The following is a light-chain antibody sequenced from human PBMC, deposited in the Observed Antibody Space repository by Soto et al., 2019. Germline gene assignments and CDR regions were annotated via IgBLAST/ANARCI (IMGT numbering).Light chain of an antibody. CDR3: SSYAGSNKV. Sequence: QSALTQPRSASGSPGQSVTISCTGTSSDVGGYNYVSWYQQHPGKAPKLMIYEVSKRPSGVPDRFSGSKSGNTASLTVSGLQAEDEADYYCSSYAGSNKVFGGGTKVTVL. CDR1: SSDVGGYNY. J-gene: IGLJ3*02. CDR2: EVS. V-gene: IGLV2-8*01.